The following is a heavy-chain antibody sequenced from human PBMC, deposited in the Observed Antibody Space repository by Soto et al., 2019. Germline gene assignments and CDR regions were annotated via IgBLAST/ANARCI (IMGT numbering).Heavy chain of an antibody. V-gene: IGHV1-3*01. D-gene: IGHD6-13*01. CDR3: ARPHFSSSYYFDY. Sequence: GASVKVSCKASGYTFTSYYMHWVRQAPGQRLEWMGWINAGNGNTKYSQKFQGRVTITRDTSASTAYMELSSLRSEDTAVYYCARPHFSSSYYFDYWGQGTLVTVSS. J-gene: IGHJ4*02. CDR2: INAGNGNT. CDR1: GYTFTSYY.